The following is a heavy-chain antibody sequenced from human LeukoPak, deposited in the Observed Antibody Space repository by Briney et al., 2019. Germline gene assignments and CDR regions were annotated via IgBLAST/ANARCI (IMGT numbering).Heavy chain of an antibody. CDR3: ARLRQLYLDY. D-gene: IGHD5-18*01. Sequence: GRSLRLSYAASGFTFSSYGMHWVRQAPGKGLEWVAVTWYDGSNKYYADSVKGRFTISRDNSKNTLYLQMNSLRAEDTAVYYCARLRQLYLDYWGQGTLVTVSS. V-gene: IGHV3-33*01. J-gene: IGHJ4*02. CDR1: GFTFSSYG. CDR2: TWYDGSNK.